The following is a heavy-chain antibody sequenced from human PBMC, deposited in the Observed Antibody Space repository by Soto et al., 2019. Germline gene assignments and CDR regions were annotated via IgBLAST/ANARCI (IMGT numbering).Heavy chain of an antibody. J-gene: IGHJ6*02. CDR1: GFTFSSYA. CDR3: ARDRGNAAAGYYYYYGMDV. D-gene: IGHD6-13*01. CDR2: ISYDGSNK. Sequence: GGSLRLSCAASGFTFSSYAMHWVRQAPGKGLEWVAVISYDGSNKYYADSVKGRFTISRDNSKNTLYLQMNSLRAEDTAVYYCARDRGNAAAGYYYYYGMDVWGQGTTVTVSS. V-gene: IGHV3-30-3*01.